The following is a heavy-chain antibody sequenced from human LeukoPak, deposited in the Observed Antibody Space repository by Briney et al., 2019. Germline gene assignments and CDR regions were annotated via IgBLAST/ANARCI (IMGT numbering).Heavy chain of an antibody. D-gene: IGHD3-3*01. CDR2: IYSGGST. Sequence: GGSLRLPCAASGFAVSSNYMSWVRQAPGKGLEWVSVIYSGGSTYYADSVKGRFTISRDNSKNTLYLQMNSLRAEDTAVYYCARVGGPYYDFWSGYHTQGPIDYWGQGTLVTVSS. J-gene: IGHJ4*02. CDR3: ARVGGPYYDFWSGYHTQGPIDY. V-gene: IGHV3-66*01. CDR1: GFAVSSNY.